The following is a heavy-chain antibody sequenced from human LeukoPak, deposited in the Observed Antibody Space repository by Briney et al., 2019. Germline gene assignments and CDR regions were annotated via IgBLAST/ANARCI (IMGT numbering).Heavy chain of an antibody. J-gene: IGHJ5*02. Sequence: PGGSLRLSCAASRFTFSSYGMHWVRQAPGKGLEWVAFIRYDGSLKYYADSVKGRFTISRDNSKNTLYLQMNSLRPEDTAVYYCARECRKIVVVPAASRPYNWFDPWGQGTLVTVSS. CDR2: IRYDGSLK. D-gene: IGHD2-2*01. CDR3: ARECRKIVVVPAASRPYNWFDP. CDR1: RFTFSSYG. V-gene: IGHV3-30*02.